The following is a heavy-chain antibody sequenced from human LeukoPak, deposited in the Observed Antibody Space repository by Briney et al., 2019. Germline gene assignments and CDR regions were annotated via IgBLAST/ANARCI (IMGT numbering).Heavy chain of an antibody. D-gene: IGHD6-13*01. CDR3: ARDRRGIAAAGEYYYYYMDV. V-gene: IGHV4-38-2*02. CDR1: GYSISNGYY. CDR2: VYHGGNT. Sequence: PSETLSLTCTVSGYSISNGYYWGWIRQPPGKGLEFIGSVYHGGNTCYKASLKSRVTISLDTSKNQFSLRLSSVTAADTAVYYCARDRRGIAAAGEYYYYYMDVWGKGTTVTVSS. J-gene: IGHJ6*03.